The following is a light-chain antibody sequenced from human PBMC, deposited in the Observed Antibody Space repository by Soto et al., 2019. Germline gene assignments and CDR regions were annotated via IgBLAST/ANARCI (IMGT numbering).Light chain of an antibody. CDR1: QSISGW. V-gene: IGKV1-5*03. CDR2: KAS. CDR3: QQYNSLFP. Sequence: DIQMTQSPSTLSASVGDRVTITCRASQSISGWLAWYQQKPGKAPKLLIYKASSLESGVPSRFSGSGSGTEFTLTISSLQPDDFATYYCQQYNSLFPFGPGTKVDIK. J-gene: IGKJ3*01.